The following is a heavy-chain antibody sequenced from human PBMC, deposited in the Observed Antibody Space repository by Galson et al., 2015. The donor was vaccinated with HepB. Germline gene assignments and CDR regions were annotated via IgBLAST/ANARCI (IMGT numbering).Heavy chain of an antibody. D-gene: IGHD1-14*01. Sequence: TLSLTCAVYGGSFSGYYWSWIRQPPGKGLEWIGEINHSGSTNYNPSLKSRVTISVDTSKNQFSLKLSSVTAADTAVYYCARAVTAETPQYYFDYWGQGTLVTVSS. CDR3: ARAVTAETPQYYFDY. V-gene: IGHV4-34*01. J-gene: IGHJ4*02. CDR1: GGSFSGYY. CDR2: INHSGST.